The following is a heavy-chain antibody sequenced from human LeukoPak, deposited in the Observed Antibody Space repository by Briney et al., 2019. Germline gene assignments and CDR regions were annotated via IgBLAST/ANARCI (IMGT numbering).Heavy chain of an antibody. V-gene: IGHV1-69*04. CDR2: IISVLNIT. J-gene: IGHJ6*02. D-gene: IGHD5-18*01. CDR1: GGTFSSSA. CDR3: ARDQGLTAPPPYGLDV. Sequence: SLKVSCKTSGGTFSSSAITWVRQAPGQGLEWMGRIISVLNITTYAQKFQGSVTITEDTSTSTVYMELSSLRSEETAVYYCARDQGLTAPPPYGLDVWGQGTTVIVS.